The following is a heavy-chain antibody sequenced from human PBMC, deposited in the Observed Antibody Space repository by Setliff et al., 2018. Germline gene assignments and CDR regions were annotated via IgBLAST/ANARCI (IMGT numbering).Heavy chain of an antibody. CDR1: GFTVSSNY. V-gene: IGHV3-53*01. J-gene: IGHJ6*02. CDR3: ARDVGYGDYVGYYGMDV. CDR2: IYSGGST. Sequence: GSLRLSCAASGFTVSSNYMSWVRQAPGKGLEWVSVIYSGGSTYYADSVKGRFTISRDNSKNTLYLQMNSLRAEDTAVYYCARDVGYGDYVGYYGMDVWGQGTTVTVSS. D-gene: IGHD4-17*01.